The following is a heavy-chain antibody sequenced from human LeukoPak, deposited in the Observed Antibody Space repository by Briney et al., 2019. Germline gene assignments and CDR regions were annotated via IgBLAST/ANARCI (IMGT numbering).Heavy chain of an antibody. V-gene: IGHV3-30-3*01. CDR1: GFTFSSYA. J-gene: IGHJ4*02. CDR3: ARIHHRTVIKGSYFDY. D-gene: IGHD2-21*01. CDR2: TSSDGSIK. Sequence: SGESLRLSCAASGFTFSSYAMHWVRQAPGKGLEWVAVTSSDGSIKYYADSVKGRFTISRDNSKNTLFLQMNSLRAEDTAFYYCARIHHRTVIKGSYFDYWGQGTLVTVSS.